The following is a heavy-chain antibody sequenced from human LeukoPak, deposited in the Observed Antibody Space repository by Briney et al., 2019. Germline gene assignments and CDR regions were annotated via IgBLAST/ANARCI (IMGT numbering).Heavy chain of an antibody. CDR3: AGGGGLDV. CDR2: INHNGNVT. Sequence: TGGSLRLSWAAPGFTFSSYWMNWARQPPGKGLEWVARINHNGNVTYYVDSVKGRFTISRDNAKNSLYLQMSNLRAEDTAVYFCAGGGGLDVWGQGATVTVSS. J-gene: IGHJ6*02. D-gene: IGHD3-16*01. V-gene: IGHV3-7*03. CDR1: GFTFSSYW.